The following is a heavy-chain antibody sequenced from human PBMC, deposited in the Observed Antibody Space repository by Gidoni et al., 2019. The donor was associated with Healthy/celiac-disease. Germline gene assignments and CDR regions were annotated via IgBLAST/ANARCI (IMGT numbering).Heavy chain of an antibody. Sequence: QLQLQSSVPGLVKPSETLSLPCTFSVGSISSSSYYWGWIRQPPGKGLEWIGSIYYSGSTYYNPSLKSRVTISVDTSKNQFSLKLSAVTAADTAVYYWARHSAYEFDYWGQGTLVTVSS. J-gene: IGHJ4*02. CDR2: IYYSGST. CDR3: ARHSAYEFDY. D-gene: IGHD2-8*01. V-gene: IGHV4-39*01. CDR1: VGSISSSSYY.